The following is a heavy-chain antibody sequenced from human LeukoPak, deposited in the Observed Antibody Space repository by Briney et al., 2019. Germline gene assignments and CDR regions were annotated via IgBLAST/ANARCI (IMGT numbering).Heavy chain of an antibody. J-gene: IGHJ4*02. CDR1: GGSISSDGYY. D-gene: IGHD3-10*01. Sequence: SETLSLTCAVSGGSISSDGYYWSWIRQHPGKGLEWIGYIYYSGSTYYNPSLKSRVTISVDTSKNQFSLKLSSVTAADTAVYYCASGYGSGSYYAGFYFDYWGQGTLVTVSS. V-gene: IGHV4-31*11. CDR2: IYYSGST. CDR3: ASGYGSGSYYAGFYFDY.